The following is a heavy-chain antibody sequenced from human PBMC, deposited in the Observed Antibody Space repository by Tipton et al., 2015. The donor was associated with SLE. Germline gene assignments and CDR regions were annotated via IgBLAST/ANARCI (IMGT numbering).Heavy chain of an antibody. CDR2: INHSGST. V-gene: IGHV4-34*01. CDR3: AREEYGPYWYFDL. CDR1: GGSFSGYY. Sequence: TLSLTCAVYGGSFSGYYWSWIRQPPGKGLEWIGEINHSGSTNYNPSLKSRVTISVDTSKNQFSLKLSSVTAADTAVYYCAREEYGPYWYFDLWGRGTLVTVSS. J-gene: IGHJ2*01. D-gene: IGHD2/OR15-2a*01.